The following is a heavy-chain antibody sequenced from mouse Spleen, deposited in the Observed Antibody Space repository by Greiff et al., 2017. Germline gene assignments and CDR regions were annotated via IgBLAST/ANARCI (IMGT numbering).Heavy chain of an antibody. D-gene: IGHD1-1*01. J-gene: IGHJ3*01. Sequence: VKLQQPGAELVKPGASVKMSCKASGYTFTSYWITWVKQRPGQGLEWIGDIYPGSGSTNYNEKFKSKATLTVDTSSSTAYMQLSSLTSEDSAVYYCASHYYGSSYKAWFAYWGQGTLVTVSA. V-gene: IGHV1-55*01. CDR1: GYTFTSYW. CDR3: ASHYYGSSYKAWFAY. CDR2: IYPGSGST.